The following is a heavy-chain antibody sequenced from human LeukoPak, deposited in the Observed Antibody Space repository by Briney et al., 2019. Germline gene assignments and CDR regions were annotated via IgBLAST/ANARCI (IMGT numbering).Heavy chain of an antibody. CDR3: VRPVRGSAGEDY. CDR2: IRYDGSNT. D-gene: IGHD6-13*01. CDR1: GFIFSNYG. Sequence: PGGSLRLSCAASGFIFSNYGMHWVRQAPGKGLEWVAFIRYDGSNTYYADSVKGRFTISRDSAKNSLYLQMHGQRIEDTAVYYCVRPVRGSAGEDYWGQGTLVTVSS. J-gene: IGHJ4*02. V-gene: IGHV3-30*02.